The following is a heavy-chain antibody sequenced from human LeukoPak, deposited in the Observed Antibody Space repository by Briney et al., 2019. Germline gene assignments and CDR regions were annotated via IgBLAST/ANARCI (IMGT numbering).Heavy chain of an antibody. J-gene: IGHJ6*03. V-gene: IGHV1-2*02. CDR3: ARGSWYVRWSHYYYMDV. CDR2: INPNSGGT. D-gene: IGHD6-13*01. Sequence: ASVKVSCKASGYTFAGYYMHWVRQAPGQGLEWMGWINPNSGGTNYAQKFQGRVTMTRDTSISTAYMELSRLRSDDTAVYYCARGSWYVRWSHYYYMDVWGKGTTVTVSS. CDR1: GYTFAGYY.